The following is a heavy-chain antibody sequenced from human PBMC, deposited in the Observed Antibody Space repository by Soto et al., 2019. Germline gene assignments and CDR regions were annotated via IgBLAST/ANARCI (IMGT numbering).Heavy chain of an antibody. Sequence: SETLSLTCTVSGGSISSYYWSWIRQPPGKGLEWIGYIYYSGSTNYNPSLKSRVTISVDTSKNQFSLKLSSVTAADTAVYYCARTPAGYSSGWYEGGWFDPWGQGTLVTVSS. J-gene: IGHJ5*02. V-gene: IGHV4-59*01. CDR2: IYYSGST. CDR3: ARTPAGYSSGWYEGGWFDP. CDR1: GGSISSYY. D-gene: IGHD6-19*01.